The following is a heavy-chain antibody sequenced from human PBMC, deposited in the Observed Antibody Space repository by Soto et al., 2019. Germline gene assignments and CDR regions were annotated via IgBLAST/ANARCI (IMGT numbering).Heavy chain of an antibody. J-gene: IGHJ3*02. Sequence: GASVKVSCKASGYTFTGYYMHWVRQAPGQGLEWMGWINPNSGGTNYAQKFQGWVTMTRDTSISTAYMELSRLRSDDTAVYYCARPRGNLWSGYPNDAFETWGQGTMVTVSS. CDR3: ARPRGNLWSGYPNDAFET. CDR2: INPNSGGT. CDR1: GYTFTGYY. V-gene: IGHV1-2*04. D-gene: IGHD3-3*01.